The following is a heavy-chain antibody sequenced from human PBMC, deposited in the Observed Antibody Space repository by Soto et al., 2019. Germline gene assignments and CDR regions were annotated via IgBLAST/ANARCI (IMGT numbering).Heavy chain of an antibody. D-gene: IGHD6-19*01. V-gene: IGHV4-30-2*05. CDR3: ARNRGGWPPDAFDI. J-gene: IGHJ3*02. CDR2: IYHSGSA. Sequence: SIYHSGSAYHLPSLKSRLTISEDSSKNQFSLELTSVTAADTAVYYCARNRGGWPPDAFDIWGQGTVVTVSS.